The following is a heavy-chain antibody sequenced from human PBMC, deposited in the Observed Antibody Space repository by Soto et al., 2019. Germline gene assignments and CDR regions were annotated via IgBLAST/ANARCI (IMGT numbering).Heavy chain of an antibody. Sequence: LRLSCAASGFTFSDYAMSWVRQAPGKGLEWVSAIGGGGGYTYNADSVKGRFTISRDNSKNTVSLQLNSLKVEDTAVYFCAKGDSGGFPRYFDYRGQGTLVTVSS. CDR1: GFTFSDYA. J-gene: IGHJ4*02. CDR2: IGGGGGYT. V-gene: IGHV3-23*01. CDR3: AKGDSGGFPRYFDY. D-gene: IGHD3-22*01.